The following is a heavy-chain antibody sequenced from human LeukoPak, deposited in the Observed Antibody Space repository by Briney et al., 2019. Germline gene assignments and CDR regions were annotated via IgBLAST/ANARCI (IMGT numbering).Heavy chain of an antibody. V-gene: IGHV3-23*01. CDR2: ISGSGGST. CDR3: AKGRQQQLNPYYFDY. J-gene: IGHJ4*02. D-gene: IGHD6-13*01. Sequence: GGSLRLSCAASGFTFSSYAMSWVRQAPGKGREWVSAISGSGGSTYYADSVKGRFTISRDNSKNTLYLQMNSLRAEDTAVYYCAKGRQQQLNPYYFDYWGQGTLVTVSS. CDR1: GFTFSSYA.